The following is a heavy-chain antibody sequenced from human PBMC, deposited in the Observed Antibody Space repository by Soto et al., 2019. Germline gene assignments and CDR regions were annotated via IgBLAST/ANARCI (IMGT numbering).Heavy chain of an antibody. Sequence: EVQLLESGGDLVQPGGSLRLSCAAPEFTFSNYAMGWVRQAPGKGLEWVSVISGSGGSTYYADSDSVKGRFTVSRDNSKNTLYLQMNSLRADGTAVYYCAKAGGDCSGGSCYSGYFDYWGQGTLVTVSS. V-gene: IGHV3-23*01. J-gene: IGHJ4*02. CDR2: ISGSGGST. CDR3: AKAGGDCSGGSCYSGYFDY. D-gene: IGHD2-15*01. CDR1: EFTFSNYA.